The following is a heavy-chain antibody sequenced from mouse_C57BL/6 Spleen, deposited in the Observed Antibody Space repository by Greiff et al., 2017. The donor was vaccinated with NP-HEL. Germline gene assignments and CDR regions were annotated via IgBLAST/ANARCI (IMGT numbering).Heavy chain of an antibody. J-gene: IGHJ3*01. CDR2: IHPSDSDT. V-gene: IGHV1-74*01. CDR3: AISYYGSSPTGTFAY. D-gene: IGHD1-1*01. Sequence: QVQLQQPGAELVKPGASVKVSCKASGYTFTSYWMHWVKQRPGQGLEWIGRIHPSDSDTNYNQKFKGKATLTVDKSSSTAYMQLSSLTSEDSAVYYCAISYYGSSPTGTFAYWGQGTLVTVSA. CDR1: GYTFTSYW.